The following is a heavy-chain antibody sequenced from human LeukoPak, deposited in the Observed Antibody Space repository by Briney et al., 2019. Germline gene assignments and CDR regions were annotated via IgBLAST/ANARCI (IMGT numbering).Heavy chain of an antibody. V-gene: IGHV3-53*01. CDR3: ARDSTSWYGMDV. Sequence: GGSLRLSCAAYGFTVSSNYMSWVRQAPGKGLEWVSVIYSGGSTYYADSVKGRFTISRDNSKNTLYLQMNSLRAEDTAVYYCARDSTSWYGMDVWGQGTTVTVSS. CDR1: GFTVSSNY. D-gene: IGHD2/OR15-2a*01. J-gene: IGHJ6*02. CDR2: IYSGGST.